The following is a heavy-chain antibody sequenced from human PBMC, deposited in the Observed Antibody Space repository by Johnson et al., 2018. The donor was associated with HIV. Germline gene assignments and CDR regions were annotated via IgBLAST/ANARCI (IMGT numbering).Heavy chain of an antibody. J-gene: IGHJ3*02. CDR3: ARVLGDYAYHI. D-gene: IGHD4-17*01. Sequence: QVQLVESGGGVVQPGRSLRLSCAASGFTFSSYAMHWVRQAPGKGLEWVAVISYDRSNKYYADSVKGRFTISRDNSKNTLFLQMNSLRAEDTAVYYCARVLGDYAYHIWGQGTMVTVSS. CDR1: GFTFSSYA. CDR2: ISYDRSNK. V-gene: IGHV3-30-3*01.